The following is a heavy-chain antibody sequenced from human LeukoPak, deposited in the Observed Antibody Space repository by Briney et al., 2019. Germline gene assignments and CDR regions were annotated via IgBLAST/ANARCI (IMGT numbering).Heavy chain of an antibody. D-gene: IGHD6-13*01. CDR1: GGSFSGYY. J-gene: IGHJ4*02. Sequence: PSETLSLTCAVYGGSFSGYYWSWIRQPPGKGLEWIGEINHSGSTNYNPSLKSRVTISVDTSKNQFSLKLSSLTAADTAVYYCARGSSSWSYYYYFDYWGQGTLATVSS. CDR3: ARGSSSWSYYYYFDY. V-gene: IGHV4-34*01. CDR2: INHSGST.